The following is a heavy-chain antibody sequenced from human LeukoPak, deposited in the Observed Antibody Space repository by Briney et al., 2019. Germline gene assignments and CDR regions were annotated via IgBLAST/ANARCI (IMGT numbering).Heavy chain of an antibody. CDR2: IKQDGSEK. CDR1: RFTFSSYW. CDR3: ARDDYDILTGYYPLPSYGMDV. J-gene: IGHJ6*02. Sequence: PGGSLRLSCAASRFTFSSYWMSWVRQAPGKGLEWVANIKQDGSEKYYVDSVKGRFTISRDNAKNSLYLQMNSLRAEDTAVYYCARDDYDILTGYYPLPSYGMDVWGQGTTVTVSS. V-gene: IGHV3-7*01. D-gene: IGHD3-9*01.